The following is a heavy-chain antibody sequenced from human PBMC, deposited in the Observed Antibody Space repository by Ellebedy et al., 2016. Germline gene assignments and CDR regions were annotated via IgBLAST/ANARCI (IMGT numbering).Heavy chain of an antibody. CDR2: INPSGGST. V-gene: IGHV1-46*01. D-gene: IGHD6-13*01. CDR1: GYTFTSYY. J-gene: IGHJ3*02. CDR3: AREASGYSSSWYRGGDDAFDI. Sequence: ASVKVSCKASGYTFTSYYMHWVRQAPGQGLEWMGIINPSGGSTSYAQKFQGRVTMTRDTSTSTVYMELSSLRSEDTAVYYCAREASGYSSSWYRGGDDAFDIWGQGTMVTVSS.